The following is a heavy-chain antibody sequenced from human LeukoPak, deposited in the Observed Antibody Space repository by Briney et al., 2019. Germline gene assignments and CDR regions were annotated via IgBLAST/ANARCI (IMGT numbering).Heavy chain of an antibody. V-gene: IGHV3-23*01. Sequence: GGSLRLSCAASGFTSSSYAMSWVRQAPGKGLEWVSAISGSGDSTYYADSVKGRFTISRDNSKNTLYLQMNSLRAEDTAVYYCAREGRTKVTPRPDGFDIWGQGTMVTVSS. D-gene: IGHD4-17*01. J-gene: IGHJ3*02. CDR1: GFTSSSYA. CDR3: AREGRTKVTPRPDGFDI. CDR2: ISGSGDST.